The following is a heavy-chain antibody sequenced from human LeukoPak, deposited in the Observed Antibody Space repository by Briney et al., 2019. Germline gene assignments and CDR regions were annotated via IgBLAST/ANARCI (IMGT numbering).Heavy chain of an antibody. D-gene: IGHD3-22*01. CDR3: ARSYYYDSPGSGAFDV. Sequence: ASVKVSCKASGYTFTGYYMHWVRQAPGQGLEWLGIINPSGGSTTYSQKFQGRVTMTRDTSTSTVYMEPASLRSEDTAVYYCARSYYYDSPGSGAFDVWGPGTMVTLSS. J-gene: IGHJ3*01. V-gene: IGHV1-46*01. CDR1: GYTFTGYY. CDR2: INPSGGST.